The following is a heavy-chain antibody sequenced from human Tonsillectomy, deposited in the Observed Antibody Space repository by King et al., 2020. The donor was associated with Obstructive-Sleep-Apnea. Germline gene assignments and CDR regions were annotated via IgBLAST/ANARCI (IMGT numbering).Heavy chain of an antibody. CDR2: ISWDGGST. V-gene: IGHV3-43D*03. CDR1: GFTFDDYA. CDR3: AKALEGSSNQYYYYGMDV. J-gene: IGHJ6*02. D-gene: IGHD6-13*01. Sequence: VQLVESGGVVVQPGGSLRLSCAASGFTFDDYAMHWVRQAPGKGLEWVSLISWDGGSTYFADSVKGRFTISRDNSKNSLYLQMNSLRAEDTALYYCAKALEGSSNQYYYYGMDVWGQGTTVTVSS.